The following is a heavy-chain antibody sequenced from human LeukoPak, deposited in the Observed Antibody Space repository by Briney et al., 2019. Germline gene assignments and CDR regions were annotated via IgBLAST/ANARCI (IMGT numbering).Heavy chain of an antibody. V-gene: IGHV4-4*07. CDR2: IYTSGST. D-gene: IGHD1-1*01. Sequence: PSETLSLTCTVSGGSISSYYWSWIRQPAGKGLEWIGRIYTSGSTNYNPSLRSRVTMSVGTSKNQFSLKLSSVTAADTAVYYCARGEQEHWYFDLWGRGTLVTVSS. CDR1: GGSISSYY. CDR3: ARGEQEHWYFDL. J-gene: IGHJ2*01.